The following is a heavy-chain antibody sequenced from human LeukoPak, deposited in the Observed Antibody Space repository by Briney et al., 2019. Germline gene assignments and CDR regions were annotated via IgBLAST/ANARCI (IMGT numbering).Heavy chain of an antibody. D-gene: IGHD3-16*02. CDR3: ARVASSFPPYPHDAFDI. V-gene: IGHV4-59*11. CDR1: GGSISSHY. CDR2: IYYSGST. Sequence: PSETLSLTCTVSGGSISSHYGSWIRQPPGKGLEWIGYIYYSGSTNYNPSLKGRVTISVDTSKNQFSLKLSSVTAADTAVYYCARVASSFPPYPHDAFDIWGQGTMVTVSS. J-gene: IGHJ3*02.